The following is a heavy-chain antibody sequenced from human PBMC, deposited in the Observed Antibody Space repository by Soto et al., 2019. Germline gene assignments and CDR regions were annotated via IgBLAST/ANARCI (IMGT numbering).Heavy chain of an antibody. CDR3: AHLSGYDYYFDY. CDR1: GFSLSTSGVG. Sequence: QITLKESGPTLVKPTQTLTLTCTFSGFSLSTSGVGVGWSRQPPGKALEWLALIYWDDDKRYSPSLKSRLTITKDTSKNQVVLTMTNMDPVDTATYYCAHLSGYDYYFDYWGQGTLVTVSS. D-gene: IGHD5-12*01. J-gene: IGHJ4*02. V-gene: IGHV2-5*02. CDR2: IYWDDDK.